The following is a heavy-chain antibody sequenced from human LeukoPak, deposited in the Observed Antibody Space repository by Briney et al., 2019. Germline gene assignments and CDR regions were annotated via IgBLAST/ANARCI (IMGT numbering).Heavy chain of an antibody. CDR2: IKEDGRDK. CDR1: GFTFSSSW. CDR3: ARDPGGGFDY. D-gene: IGHD3-16*01. Sequence: GGSLRLSCAASGFTFSSSWMTWVRQAPGKGLEWVASIKEDGRDKYYVDSVKGRFTISRDNAKNSVYLQMNSLRAEDTAVYYCARDPGGGFDYWGQGALVTVSS. J-gene: IGHJ4*02. V-gene: IGHV3-7*01.